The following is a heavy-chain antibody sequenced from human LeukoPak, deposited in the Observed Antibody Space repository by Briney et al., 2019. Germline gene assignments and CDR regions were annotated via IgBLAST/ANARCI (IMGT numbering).Heavy chain of an antibody. J-gene: IGHJ4*02. CDR1: GFTFSSYG. V-gene: IGHV3-30*02. Sequence: PGGSLRLSCAASGFTFSSYGMHWVRQAPGKGLEWVAFIRYDGSNKYYADSVKGRFTISRDNSKNTLYLQMNSLRAEDTAVYYCAKDSYYYDSSGYYYGYWGQGTLVTVSS. CDR3: AKDSYYYDSSGYYYGY. D-gene: IGHD3-22*01. CDR2: IRYDGSNK.